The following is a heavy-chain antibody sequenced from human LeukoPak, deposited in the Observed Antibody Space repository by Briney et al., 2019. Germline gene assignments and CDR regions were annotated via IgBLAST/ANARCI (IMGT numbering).Heavy chain of an antibody. CDR2: ISYDGSNK. Sequence: PGGSLRLSCAASGFTFSSYAMHWVRQAPGKGLEWVAVISYDGSNKYYADSVKGRFTISRDNSKNTLYLQMNSLRAEDTAVYYCARGTRGSSTPGLDYWGQGTLVTVSS. CDR1: GFTFSSYA. CDR3: ARGTRGSSTPGLDY. V-gene: IGHV3-30-3*01. J-gene: IGHJ4*02. D-gene: IGHD5-12*01.